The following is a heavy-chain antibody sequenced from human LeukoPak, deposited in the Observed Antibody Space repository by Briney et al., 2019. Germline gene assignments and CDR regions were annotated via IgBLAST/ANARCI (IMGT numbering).Heavy chain of an antibody. CDR3: AREFSGTSIAARVFDS. J-gene: IGHJ4*02. Sequence: PSETLSLTCTVSGGSITSYYWSYIRQPAGKGLEWIGRIHTSGSTNYNPSLKSRVTMSVGTSKNQFSLKLSSVTAADTAIYYCAREFSGTSIAARVFDSWGQGTLVTVSS. CDR2: IHTSGST. D-gene: IGHD6-6*01. CDR1: GGSITSYY. V-gene: IGHV4-4*07.